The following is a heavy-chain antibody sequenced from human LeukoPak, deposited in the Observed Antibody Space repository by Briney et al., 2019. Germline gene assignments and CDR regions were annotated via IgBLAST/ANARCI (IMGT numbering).Heavy chain of an antibody. J-gene: IGHJ4*02. V-gene: IGHV3-30*02. CDR2: IRYDGSNK. Sequence: PGRSLRLSCAASGFTFSSYGMHWVRQAPGKGLEWVAFIRYDGSNKYYADSVKGRFTISRDNSKNTLYLQMNSLRAEDTAVYYCARGPRWLQVTSFDYWGQGTLVTVSS. CDR3: ARGPRWLQVTSFDY. CDR1: GFTFSSYG. D-gene: IGHD5-24*01.